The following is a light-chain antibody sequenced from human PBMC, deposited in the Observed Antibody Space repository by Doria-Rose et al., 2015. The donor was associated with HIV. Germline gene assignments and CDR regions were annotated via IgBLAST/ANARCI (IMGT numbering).Light chain of an antibody. J-gene: IGKJ1*01. Sequence: TQSQGTLSLSPGERATLSCRASQSFSSTYLAWYQQKPGQAPSLLIYDGSTRATGIPDRFSASGSGTDFTLTINRLGPEDFALYYCHQYGTSRTFGQGTKVEI. CDR3: HQYGTSRT. CDR2: DGS. V-gene: IGKV3-20*01. CDR1: QSFSSTY.